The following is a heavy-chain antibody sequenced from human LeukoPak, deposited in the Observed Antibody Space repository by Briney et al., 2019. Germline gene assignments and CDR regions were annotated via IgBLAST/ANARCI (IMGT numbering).Heavy chain of an antibody. V-gene: IGHV3-23*01. CDR3: AKASSSWAFDY. Sequence: GGSLRLSCAASGFNFSNYAMTWVRQAPGKGLEWVSTVNSNDRPYYADSVKGRFTISRDNSKNTLYLQMNTLRVEDTAVYYCAKASSSWAFDYWGQGTLVTVSS. J-gene: IGHJ4*02. D-gene: IGHD6-13*01. CDR2: VNSNDRP. CDR1: GFNFSNYA.